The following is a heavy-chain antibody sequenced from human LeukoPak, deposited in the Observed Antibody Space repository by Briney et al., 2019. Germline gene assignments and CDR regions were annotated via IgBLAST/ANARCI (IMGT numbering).Heavy chain of an antibody. D-gene: IGHD3-22*01. Sequence: SLRLSCAASGFIFDDYVMHWVRQARGKGLEWVSGISWNSGSIGYADSVKGRFTISRDNAKNSLYLQMNSLRAEDTALYYCAKGSFTMIVVAYFDYWGQGTLVTVSS. CDR3: AKGSFTMIVVAYFDY. CDR1: GFIFDDYV. CDR2: ISWNSGSI. V-gene: IGHV3-9*01. J-gene: IGHJ4*02.